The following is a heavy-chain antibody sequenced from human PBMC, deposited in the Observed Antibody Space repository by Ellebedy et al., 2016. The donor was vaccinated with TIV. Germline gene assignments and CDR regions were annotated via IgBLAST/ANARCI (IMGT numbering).Heavy chain of an antibody. CDR2: VTAYNRDT. D-gene: IGHD5-24*01. J-gene: IGHJ5*02. CDR1: GYSFTSPG. CDR3: AGGAMALS. Sequence: AASVKVSCKASGYSFTSPGITWVRQAPGQGLQWMGWVTAYNRDTYYAQNFQGRVTFTTDTSSSTAYLELRSLTSNDTGVYYCAGGAMALSWGQGNLVTVSS. V-gene: IGHV1-18*01.